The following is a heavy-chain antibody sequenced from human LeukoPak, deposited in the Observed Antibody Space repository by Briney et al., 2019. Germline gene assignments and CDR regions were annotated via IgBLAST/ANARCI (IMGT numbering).Heavy chain of an antibody. CDR2: ISYDGDNK. CDR1: GFVFRSYA. V-gene: IGHV3-30-3*01. CDR3: AKGVRGVIRDAFDV. J-gene: IGHJ3*01. D-gene: IGHD3-10*01. Sequence: GSLRLSCAASGFVFRSYALHWVRQTPGKGLEWVAIISYDGDNKNYADSVKGRFTISRDNSKNMVYLQMNGLRAEDTAVYYCAKGVRGVIRDAFDVWGQGTMVTVSS.